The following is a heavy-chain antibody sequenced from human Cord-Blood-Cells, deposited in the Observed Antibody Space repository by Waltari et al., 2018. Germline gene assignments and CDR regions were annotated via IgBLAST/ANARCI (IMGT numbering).Heavy chain of an antibody. CDR3: AREVGALVRFAFDI. D-gene: IGHD1-26*01. CDR1: GGTFSSYA. CDR2: IIPIFGTA. V-gene: IGHV1-69*01. Sequence: QVQLVQSGAEVKKPGSSVKVSCKASGGTFSSYAISWVRQAPGQGLEWMGGIIPIFGTANYAQKFQGRVTITADDSTSTAYMELSSLRSEDTAAYYCAREVGALVRFAFDIWGQGTMVTVSS. J-gene: IGHJ3*02.